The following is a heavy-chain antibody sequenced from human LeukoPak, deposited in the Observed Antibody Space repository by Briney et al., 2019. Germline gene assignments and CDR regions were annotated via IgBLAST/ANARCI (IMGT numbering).Heavy chain of an antibody. CDR2: LIPIFQTA. J-gene: IGHJ3*02. Sequence: SMTVSCKASGGSFSSYTISWVRQAPGQGLEWMGGLIPIFQTASYAQKFQGRVTITADKSTNTPYMELTNLRSEDTAVHYCASLAYCGGDCYSLPFDIWGQGTMVTVSS. CDR1: GGSFSSYT. D-gene: IGHD2-21*02. CDR3: ASLAYCGGDCYSLPFDI. V-gene: IGHV1-69*06.